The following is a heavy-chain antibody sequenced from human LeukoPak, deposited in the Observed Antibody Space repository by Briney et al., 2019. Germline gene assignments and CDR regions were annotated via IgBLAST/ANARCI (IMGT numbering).Heavy chain of an antibody. D-gene: IGHD1-1*01. CDR3: AREVQLERRDSNWFDP. CDR2: IYYSGST. CDR1: GGSISSISHY. V-gene: IGHV4-39*07. Sequence: SETLSLTCTVSGGSISSISHYWSWIRQSPGKGLEWIGSIYYSGSTYYNPSLKSRVTISVDRSKNQFSLKPSSVTAADTAVYYCAREVQLERRDSNWFDPWGQGTLVTVSS. J-gene: IGHJ5*02.